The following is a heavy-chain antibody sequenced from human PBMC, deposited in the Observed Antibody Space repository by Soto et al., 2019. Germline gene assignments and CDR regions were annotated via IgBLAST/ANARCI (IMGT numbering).Heavy chain of an antibody. J-gene: IGHJ4*01. D-gene: IGHD2-2*01. CDR1: GFTFSSYN. CDR2: ISRSGDRT. CDR3: ARARCSRGQCYYFDY. Sequence: EVQLVESGEGLVQPGGSLRLSCAASGFTFSSYNIHWIRQAPGKGLEFVSAISRSGDRTYYADSVKGRFTITSDNSKNTVWLQRGSLRAEDMAGYYCARARCSRGQCYYFDYWGRGALVSVSS. V-gene: IGHV3-64*02.